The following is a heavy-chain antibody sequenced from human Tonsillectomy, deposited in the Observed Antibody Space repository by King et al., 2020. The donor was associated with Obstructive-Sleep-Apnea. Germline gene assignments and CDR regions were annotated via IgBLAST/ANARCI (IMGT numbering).Heavy chain of an antibody. J-gene: IGHJ2*01. V-gene: IGHV4-31*03. CDR1: GGSIRSGGYH. CDR2: IYSSGTT. CDR3: GVGPLSVESNLGDWNFDL. D-gene: IGHD1-26*01. Sequence: QLQESGPGLVKPSETLSLTCSVSGGSIRSGGYHWSWIRQHPGQGLQWIGFIYSSGTTYYNPSLKSRVTISVDTSKNQFSLNVTSVTAADTAVYYCGVGPLSVESNLGDWNFDLGGGGPLVT.